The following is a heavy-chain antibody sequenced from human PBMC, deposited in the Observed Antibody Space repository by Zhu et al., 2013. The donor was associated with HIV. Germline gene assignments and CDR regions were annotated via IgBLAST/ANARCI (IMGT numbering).Heavy chain of an antibody. CDR2: IIPFFGIT. Sequence: QVQLVQSGAEVKKPGSSVTVSCKASGGTFTNYAISWVRQAPRQGLQWMGWIIPFFGITNYAQKFQGRVTITADESTSTAYMQLRSLRSDDTAIYYCARGSRGYDILTGYPPDYYYMDVWGKGTTVTVSS. V-gene: IGHV1-69*12. CDR3: ARGSRGYDILTGYPPDYYYMDV. D-gene: IGHD3-9*01. CDR1: GGTFTNYA. J-gene: IGHJ6*03.